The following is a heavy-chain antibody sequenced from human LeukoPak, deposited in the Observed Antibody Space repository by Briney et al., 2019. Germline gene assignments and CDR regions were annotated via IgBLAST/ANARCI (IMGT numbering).Heavy chain of an antibody. Sequence: GASVKVSFKASGYTFTGYYIHWVRQAPGQGLEWMGWINPNGGDTNYAQKVQGRVTMHRDTSISTAYMELSGLSSDDTAVYFCARTYDYLWNYLDCWGQGTLVTVSS. CDR1: GYTFTGYY. D-gene: IGHD4-11*01. V-gene: IGHV1-2*02. CDR3: ARTYDYLWNYLDC. J-gene: IGHJ4*02. CDR2: INPNGGDT.